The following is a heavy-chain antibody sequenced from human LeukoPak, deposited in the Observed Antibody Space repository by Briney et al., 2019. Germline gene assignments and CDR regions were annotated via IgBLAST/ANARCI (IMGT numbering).Heavy chain of an antibody. V-gene: IGHV3-48*01. D-gene: IGHD2/OR15-2a*01. CDR3: ARDLGVVSHYYFDY. J-gene: IGHJ4*02. CDR2: ISSSSSTI. CDR1: GFTFSSYS. Sequence: GGSLRLSCAASGFTFSSYSMNWVRQAPGKGLEWVSYISSSSSTIYYADSVKGRFTISRDNAKNSLYLQMNSLRAEDTAVYYCARDLGVVSHYYFDYGGQGTLVTVSS.